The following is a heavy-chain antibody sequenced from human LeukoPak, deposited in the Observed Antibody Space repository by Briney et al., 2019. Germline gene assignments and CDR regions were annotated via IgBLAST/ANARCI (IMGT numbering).Heavy chain of an antibody. Sequence: SETLSLTCAVYGGSFSGYYWSWIRQPPGKGLEWIGEINHSGSTNYNPSLKSRVTISVDTSKNQFSLKLSSVTAADTAVYYCARDFYCSSTSCYHQGGWFAPGGQETLATVPS. CDR1: GGSFSGYY. V-gene: IGHV4-34*01. CDR2: INHSGST. D-gene: IGHD2-2*01. J-gene: IGHJ5*02. CDR3: ARDFYCSSTSCYHQGGWFAP.